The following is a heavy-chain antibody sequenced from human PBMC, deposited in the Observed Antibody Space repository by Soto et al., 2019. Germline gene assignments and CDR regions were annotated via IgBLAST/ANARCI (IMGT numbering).Heavy chain of an antibody. Sequence: EVQLVESGGGLVQPGGSLRLSCAASGFTFSSYWMHWVRQAPGKGLVWVSRINSDGSSTSYADSVKGRFTISRDNAKNPLYLQMNSLRAEDTAVYYCARAAKDYGDYGHWYFDLWGRGTLVTVSS. CDR3: ARAAKDYGDYGHWYFDL. D-gene: IGHD4-17*01. V-gene: IGHV3-74*01. CDR1: GFTFSSYW. CDR2: INSDGSST. J-gene: IGHJ2*01.